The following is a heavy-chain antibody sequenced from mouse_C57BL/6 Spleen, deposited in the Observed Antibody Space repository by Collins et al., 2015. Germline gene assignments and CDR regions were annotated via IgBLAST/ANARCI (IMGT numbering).Heavy chain of an antibody. Sequence: QIQLVQSGPELKKPGETVKISCKASGYTFTSYGMSWVKQAPGKGLQWMGWINTYSGVPTYADDFKGRFAFSLETSVRTAYLQINNLKNEDTATYFCAKGDYDDEGVWFAYWGQGTLVTVSA. CDR1: GYTFTSYG. V-gene: IGHV9-3*01. J-gene: IGHJ3*01. CDR2: INTYSGVP. D-gene: IGHD2-4*01. CDR3: AKGDYDDEGVWFAY.